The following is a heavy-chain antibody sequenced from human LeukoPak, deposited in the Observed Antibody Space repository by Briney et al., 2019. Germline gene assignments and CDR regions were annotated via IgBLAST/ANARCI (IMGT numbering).Heavy chain of an antibody. D-gene: IGHD5-18*01. V-gene: IGHV4-4*02. CDR3: ARDDRYSYGYKYYFDY. Sequence: SETLSLTCAVSGGSISSSNWWSWVRPPPGKGLEWIGEIYHSGSTNYNPSLKSRVTISVDKSKNQFSLKLSSVTAADTAVYYCARDDRYSYGYKYYFDYWGQGTLVTVSS. J-gene: IGHJ4*02. CDR1: GGSISSSNW. CDR2: IYHSGST.